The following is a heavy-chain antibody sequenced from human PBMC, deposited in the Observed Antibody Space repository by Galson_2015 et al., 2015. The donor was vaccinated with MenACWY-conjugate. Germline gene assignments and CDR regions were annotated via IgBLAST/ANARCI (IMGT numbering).Heavy chain of an antibody. CDR1: GFTFSNYW. J-gene: IGHJ3*02. CDR3: SRGGEAKLIRVGGISDI. V-gene: IGHV3-74*01. Sequence: SLRLSCAASGFTFSNYWMHWVRQGPGKGLEWLSRLANDGNRITYADSVKGRFTISRDNAKNTLYLQINSVGADDTAVYYCSRGGEAKLIRVGGISDIWGQGTTVTVSS. CDR2: LANDGNRI. D-gene: IGHD1-26*01.